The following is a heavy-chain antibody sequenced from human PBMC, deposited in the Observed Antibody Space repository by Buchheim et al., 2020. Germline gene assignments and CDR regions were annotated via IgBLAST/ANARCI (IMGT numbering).Heavy chain of an antibody. V-gene: IGHV3-30*18. Sequence: QVHLVESGGGVVKPGRSLRLSCAASGFTFSTFGMHWVRQAPGKGLEWVAVISYDGYNIYYADSLKGRFTISRDNSKNPLYVQMNSLRTEDTAIYYCAKAARQSADYWYFDLWGRGTL. CDR2: ISYDGYNI. CDR3: AKAARQSADYWYFDL. CDR1: GFTFSTFG. D-gene: IGHD4-11*01. J-gene: IGHJ2*01.